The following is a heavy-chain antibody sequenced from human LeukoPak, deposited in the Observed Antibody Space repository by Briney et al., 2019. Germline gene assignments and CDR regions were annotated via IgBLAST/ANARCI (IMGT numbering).Heavy chain of an antibody. CDR3: ARAYSGYDGGFDY. J-gene: IGHJ4*02. CDR2: IYYSGST. V-gene: IGHV4-31*03. D-gene: IGHD5-12*01. CDR1: GGSISSGGNY. Sequence: SETLSLTCTVSGGSISSGGNYWSWLRQHPGKGLEWIGYIYYSGSTYYNPSLKSRVTISVVTSKNQFSLKLSSATAADTAVYYCARAYSGYDGGFDYWGQGTLVTVSS.